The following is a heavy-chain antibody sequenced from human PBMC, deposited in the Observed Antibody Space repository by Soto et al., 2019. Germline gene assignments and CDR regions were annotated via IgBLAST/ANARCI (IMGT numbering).Heavy chain of an antibody. CDR3: ARSIVAAGNRWFDP. J-gene: IGHJ5*02. V-gene: IGHV2-70*04. Sequence: GSGPTLVNPTQTLTLTCTFSGFSLSTSGMRVSRIRQPPGKALEWLARIDWDDDKLYSTSLKTRLTISKDTSKNQVVLTMTNMDPVDTATYYCARSIVAAGNRWFDPWGQGTLVTV. CDR1: GFSLSTSGMR. CDR2: IDWDDDK. D-gene: IGHD6-13*01.